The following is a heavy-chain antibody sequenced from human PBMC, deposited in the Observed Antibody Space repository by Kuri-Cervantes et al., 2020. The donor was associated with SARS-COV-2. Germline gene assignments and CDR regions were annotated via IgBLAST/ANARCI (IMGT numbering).Heavy chain of an antibody. D-gene: IGHD3-10*01. CDR3: AKTTMVQGVIISGWIDY. CDR2: ISGSGGST. J-gene: IGHJ4*02. V-gene: IGHV3-23*01. Sequence: GGSLRLSCAASGFTFSSYAMSWVRQAPGKGLEWVSAISGSGGSTYYADSVKGRFTISRDNSKNTLYLQMNSLRAEDTAVYYCAKTTMVQGVIISGWIDYWAREPWSPSPQ. CDR1: GFTFSSYA.